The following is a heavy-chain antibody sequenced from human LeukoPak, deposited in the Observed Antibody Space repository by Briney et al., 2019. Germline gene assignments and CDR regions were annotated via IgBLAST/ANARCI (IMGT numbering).Heavy chain of an antibody. Sequence: GGSLRLSCAASGFTFSSYSMNWVRQAPGKGLEWVSYISSSSSTIYYADPVKGRFTISRDNAKNSLYLQMNSLRAEDTAVYYCAREHESITIFGVVTPWYNWFDPWGQGTLVTVSS. J-gene: IGHJ5*02. V-gene: IGHV3-48*04. D-gene: IGHD3-3*01. CDR2: ISSSSSTI. CDR1: GFTFSSYS. CDR3: AREHESITIFGVVTPWYNWFDP.